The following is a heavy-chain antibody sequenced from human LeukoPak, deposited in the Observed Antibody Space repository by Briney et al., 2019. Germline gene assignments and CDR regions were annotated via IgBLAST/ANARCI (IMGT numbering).Heavy chain of an antibody. CDR2: ISASGGMT. Sequence: QTGGSLRLSCAASGFTVTDCAMTWVRQAPGKGLEWVSSISASGGMTYYADSVKGRFTVSRDNSKNSLYLQMNSLTAADTAVYYCAKDRSIGTYYTFDHWGQGTLVTVSS. D-gene: IGHD1-26*01. CDR1: GFTVTDCA. V-gene: IGHV3-23*01. J-gene: IGHJ4*02. CDR3: AKDRSIGTYYTFDH.